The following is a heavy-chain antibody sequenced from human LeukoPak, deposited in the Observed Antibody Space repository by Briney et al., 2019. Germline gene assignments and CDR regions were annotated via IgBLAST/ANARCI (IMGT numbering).Heavy chain of an antibody. CDR1: GFVFSIYT. CDR2: ISGSGNGGSI. D-gene: IGHD3-16*01. CDR3: VKDFGRVRGTPDS. V-gene: IGHV3-64D*06. Sequence: HPGGSLRLSCSASGFVFSIYTMYWVRQAPGKGPEYVSTISGSGNGGSIYYADSVKGRFTISRDDSKSILYLQMNGPRSEDTAVYYCVKDFGRVRGTPDSWGQGTLVTVSS. J-gene: IGHJ4*02.